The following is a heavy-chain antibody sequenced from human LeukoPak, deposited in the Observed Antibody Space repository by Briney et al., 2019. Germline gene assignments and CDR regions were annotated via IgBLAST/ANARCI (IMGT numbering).Heavy chain of an antibody. CDR3: ATRTVMTTVPHCWFDP. Sequence: SETLSLTCAVYGGSFSGYYWSWIRQPPGKGLEWIGEINHSGSTNYNPSLKSRVTISVDTSKNQFSLRLSSVTAADTAVYYCATRTVMTTVPHCWFDPWGQGTLVTVSS. J-gene: IGHJ5*02. D-gene: IGHD4-17*01. CDR2: INHSGST. V-gene: IGHV4-34*01. CDR1: GGSFSGYY.